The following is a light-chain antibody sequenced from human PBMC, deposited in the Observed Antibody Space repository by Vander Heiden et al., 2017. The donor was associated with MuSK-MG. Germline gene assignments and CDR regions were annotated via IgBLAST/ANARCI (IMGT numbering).Light chain of an antibody. V-gene: IGKV1-5*01. CDR2: DAS. Sequence: DIQMTQSPSTLSASVGDRVTITCRASQSISSWLAWYQQKPGKAPKLLIYDASSLESGVPSRFSGSGFGTEFTLTISSLQPDDFAAYYCQQENTYPWTFGQGTKVEIK. J-gene: IGKJ1*01. CDR1: QSISSW. CDR3: QQENTYPWT.